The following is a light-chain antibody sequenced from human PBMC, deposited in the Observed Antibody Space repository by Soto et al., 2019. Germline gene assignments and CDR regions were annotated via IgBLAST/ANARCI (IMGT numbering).Light chain of an antibody. CDR2: DAS. CDR1: QSVSSY. V-gene: IGKV3-11*01. Sequence: EIVLTQSPATLSLSPGERATLSCRASQSVSSYLAWYQQKPGQAPRLLIYDASNRATGIPARFSGSVSGTDFTLPISSLEPEEFAVYYCQQRSNWPIFTFGPGTKVDIK. J-gene: IGKJ3*01. CDR3: QQRSNWPIFT.